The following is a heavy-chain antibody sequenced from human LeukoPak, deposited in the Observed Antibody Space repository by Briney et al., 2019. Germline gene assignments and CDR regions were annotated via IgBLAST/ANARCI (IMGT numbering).Heavy chain of an antibody. D-gene: IGHD6-6*01. CDR1: ASTSTTYA. Sequence: PGGSLRLSSEASASTSTTYATRCARHAQGNGLEWESSISGGGGSTYYGDCVKGRFAISRDNSKNTLYLQMNSLRAEDTAVYYCAVGIAARWASYFDYWGQGTLVTVSS. CDR2: ISGGGGST. V-gene: IGHV3-23*01. J-gene: IGHJ4*02. CDR3: AVGIAARWASYFDY.